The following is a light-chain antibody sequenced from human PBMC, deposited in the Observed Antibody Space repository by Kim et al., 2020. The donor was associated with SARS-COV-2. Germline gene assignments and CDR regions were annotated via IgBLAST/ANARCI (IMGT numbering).Light chain of an antibody. V-gene: IGLV6-57*03. J-gene: IGLJ2*01. Sequence: SGSPGKTVTLSCTRSSGRIASNFVQWYQQRPGSAPTSVIYEDNQRPSWVPDRFSGSIDDSSNSASLTISGLKTEDEADYYCQSGRLFGGGTQLTVL. CDR2: EDN. CDR1: SGRIASNF. CDR3: QSGRL.